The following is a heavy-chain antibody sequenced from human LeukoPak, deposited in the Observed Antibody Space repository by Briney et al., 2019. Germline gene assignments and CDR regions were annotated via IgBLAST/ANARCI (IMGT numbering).Heavy chain of an antibody. Sequence: GGLRLSCAASGFTFSSYGMSWVRQAPGKGLEWVSAISGSGGSTYYADSVKGRSTISRDNSKNTLYLQMNSLRAEDTAVYYCAKDSTMIVVAWYFDLWGRGTLVTVSS. CDR3: AKDSTMIVVAWYFDL. J-gene: IGHJ2*01. CDR2: ISGSGGST. D-gene: IGHD3-22*01. CDR1: GFTFSSYG. V-gene: IGHV3-23*01.